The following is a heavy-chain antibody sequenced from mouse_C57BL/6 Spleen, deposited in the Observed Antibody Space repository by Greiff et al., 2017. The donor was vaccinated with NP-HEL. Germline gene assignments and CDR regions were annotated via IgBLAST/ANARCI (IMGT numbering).Heavy chain of an antibody. V-gene: IGHV1-61*01. CDR3: DGLRWAY. J-gene: IGHJ3*01. D-gene: IGHD1-1*01. Sequence: QVQLQQPGAELVRPGSSVKLSCKASGYTFTSYWMYWVKQTPGQGLEWIGYIYPSGSDIYYNHKFKDKATLTVDKSYSTAYMQLSSLTSGDSAVCYCDGLRWAYWGQGTLVTVSA. CDR1: GYTFTSYW. CDR2: IYPSGSDI.